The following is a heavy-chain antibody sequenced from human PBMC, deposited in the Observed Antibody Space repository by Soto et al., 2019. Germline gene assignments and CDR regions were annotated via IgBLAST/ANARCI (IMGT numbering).Heavy chain of an antibody. CDR3: ATPDFRGTTGKT. V-gene: IGHV3-23*01. Sequence: GVSLRLSCAASGCSFSRYAIGWVRQAPRGGLEWVSVINYTGGNIHYADSVKVRFTISRDNSKNTLYLQMNSLRVEDTAVYHCATPDFRGTTGKTWGQGTQVTVSS. D-gene: IGHD1-1*01. J-gene: IGHJ4*02. CDR2: INYTGGNI. CDR1: GCSFSRYA.